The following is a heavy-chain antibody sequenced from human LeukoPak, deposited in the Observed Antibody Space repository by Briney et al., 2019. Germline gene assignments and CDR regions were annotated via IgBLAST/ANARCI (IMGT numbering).Heavy chain of an antibody. CDR2: SFTSGTT. Sequence: MSSETLSLTCTVSGGSISSGSYYWSWIRQPAGKGLEWIGRSFTSGTTNYNPSLKSRVTISVDRSKNQFSLKLSSATAADTAVYYCARADQYWAPTNWGQGTLVTVSS. D-gene: IGHD2/OR15-2a*01. V-gene: IGHV4-61*02. CDR3: ARADQYWAPTN. CDR1: GGSISSGSYY. J-gene: IGHJ4*02.